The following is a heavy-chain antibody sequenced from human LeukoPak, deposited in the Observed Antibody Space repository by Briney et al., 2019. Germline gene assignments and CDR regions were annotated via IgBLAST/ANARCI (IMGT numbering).Heavy chain of an antibody. CDR1: GGSISGYY. D-gene: IGHD5-24*01. J-gene: IGHJ4*02. CDR2: IYYTGST. V-gene: IGHV4-59*01. Sequence: MPSETLSLTCTVSGGSISGYYWTWTRQPPGKGLEWIGYIYYTGSTNYNPSLKSRVTISVDTSKNQFSLNLSSVTAADTALYYCARFDRDGYNLDYWGQGTLVTVSS. CDR3: ARFDRDGYNLDY.